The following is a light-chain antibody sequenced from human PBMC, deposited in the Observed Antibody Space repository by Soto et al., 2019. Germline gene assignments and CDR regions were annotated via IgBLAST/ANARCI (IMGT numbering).Light chain of an antibody. J-gene: IGKJ1*01. CDR2: EAS. V-gene: IGKV3-15*01. Sequence: EIVMTQSPATLSLSPGERATLSCRASQSVITNLAWYQQKPGLPPRLLIYEASTRATGVPARFSGSGSGTEFTLTISSLQSEDFAVYYCQQHNVWPATFGQGTKVDIK. CDR3: QQHNVWPAT. CDR1: QSVITN.